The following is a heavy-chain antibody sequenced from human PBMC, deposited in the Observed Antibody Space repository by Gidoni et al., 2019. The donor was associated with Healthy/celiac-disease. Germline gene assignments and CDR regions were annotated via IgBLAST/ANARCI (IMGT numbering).Heavy chain of an antibody. V-gene: IGHV4-31*03. CDR1: GGSISSGGYY. CDR2: IYYGGST. Sequence: QVQLQESGPGLVKPSQTLSLTCTVSGGSISSGGYYQSWIRQPPGKGMEWIGYIYYGGSTYYNPSLKSRVTIAVDTSKNQFSLKLSSVTAADTAVYYCARGIRDYDFWSGSTKREYYCDYWGQGTLVTVSS. J-gene: IGHJ4*02. D-gene: IGHD3-3*01. CDR3: ARGIRDYDFWSGSTKREYYCDY.